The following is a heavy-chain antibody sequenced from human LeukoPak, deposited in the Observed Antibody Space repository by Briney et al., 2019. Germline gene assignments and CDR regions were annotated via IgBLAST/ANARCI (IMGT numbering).Heavy chain of an antibody. Sequence: ASVKVSCKASRYTLTSYEINWVRQATGHALEWMGWMNPNSGNTGYAQKFQGRVNITRNTYISTAYMELSSLRSEDTAVYYCATLLRLGELSLEYYFDYWGQGTLVTVSS. CDR3: ATLLRLGELSLEYYFDY. V-gene: IGHV1-8*03. CDR2: MNPNSGNT. J-gene: IGHJ4*02. CDR1: RYTLTSYE. D-gene: IGHD3-16*02.